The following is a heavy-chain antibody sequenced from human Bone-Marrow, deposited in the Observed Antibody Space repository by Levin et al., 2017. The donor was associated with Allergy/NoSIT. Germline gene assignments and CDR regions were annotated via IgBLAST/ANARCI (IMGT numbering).Heavy chain of an antibody. V-gene: IGHV1-69*13. CDR3: AGAPGGYEILTGHDAFDI. CDR2: IFPFSTAA. CDR1: GGTFSSYT. D-gene: IGHD3-9*01. Sequence: SVKVSCKASGGTFSSYTMSWVRQAPGQGLEWMGGIFPFSTAANYAQKFQGRVTITADESTRTAYMELRSLRSDDTAVYYCAGAPGGYEILTGHDAFDIWGQGTMVTVSS. J-gene: IGHJ3*02.